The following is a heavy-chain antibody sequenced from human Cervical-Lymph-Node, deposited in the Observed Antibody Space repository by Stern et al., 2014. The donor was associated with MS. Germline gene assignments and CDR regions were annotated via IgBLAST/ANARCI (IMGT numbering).Heavy chain of an antibody. CDR3: VGLLRESLDT. D-gene: IGHD3-16*01. J-gene: IGHJ5*02. CDR2: INSDGTGT. CDR1: GFTFSTYW. V-gene: IGHV3-74*02. Sequence: EVQLVESGGGLVQPGGSLRLSCAASGFTFSTYWMHWVRQVPGQGPVWVSRINSDGTGTHYADFVQGRFTISRDNAKNTLYLQMYSLRAEDTAMYYCVGLLRESLDTWGQGTLVTVSS.